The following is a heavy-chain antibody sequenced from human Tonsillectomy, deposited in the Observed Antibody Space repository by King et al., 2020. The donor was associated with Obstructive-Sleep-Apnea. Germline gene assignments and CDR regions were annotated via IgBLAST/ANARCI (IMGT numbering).Heavy chain of an antibody. Sequence: VQLVQSGEGLVQPGGSLRLSCAASGFTFSSYAMHWVRQAPGKGLEYVSAISSNGGSTYYSDSVKGRFTISRDNSKNTLYLQMGSLRAEDMAVYYCARDTSSELLWWYFDLWGRGTLVTVSS. D-gene: IGHD6-25*01. CDR2: ISSNGGST. CDR1: GFTFSSYA. J-gene: IGHJ2*01. CDR3: ARDTSSELLWWYFDL. V-gene: IGHV3-64*02.